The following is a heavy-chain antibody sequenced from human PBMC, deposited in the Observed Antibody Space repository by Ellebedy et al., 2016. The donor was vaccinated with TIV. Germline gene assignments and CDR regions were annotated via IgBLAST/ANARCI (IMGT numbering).Heavy chain of an antibody. CDR2: INPGDSDT. J-gene: IGHJ4*02. V-gene: IGHV5-51*01. D-gene: IGHD6-19*01. CDR1: GYTFPRYW. CDR3: ARTSDWPYYFDY. Sequence: GESLKISCQASGYTFPRYWINWVRQMPGNGLEWMGIINPGDSDTRYSPSFQGQVTITADKSISTAYLQCSSLKASDTAMYYCARTSDWPYYFDYWGQGTLVTVSS.